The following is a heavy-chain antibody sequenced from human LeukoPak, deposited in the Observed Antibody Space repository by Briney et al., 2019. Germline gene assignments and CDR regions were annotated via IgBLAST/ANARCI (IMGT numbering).Heavy chain of an antibody. CDR2: IYSGSST. V-gene: IGHV3-53*01. CDR3: ARAGSHYSFFDP. D-gene: IGHD3-10*01. Sequence: PGGSLRLSCAASGFTVGTNYMSWVRQAPGKGLEWVSLIYSGSSTYYANSVKGRFTISRDNSKNTLYLQMNSLRVEDTAVYYCARAGSHYSFFDPWGQGTLVTVSS. J-gene: IGHJ5*02. CDR1: GFTVGTNY.